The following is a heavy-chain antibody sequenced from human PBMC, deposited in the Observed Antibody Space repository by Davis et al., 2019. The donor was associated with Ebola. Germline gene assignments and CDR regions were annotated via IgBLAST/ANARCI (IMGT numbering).Heavy chain of an antibody. Sequence: PGGSLRLSCAASGFIFSSYAMSWVRQAPGKGLEWVSSISVRSITYHADSVKGRFTISRDNSKNTLYLRMNSLRAEETAVYYCARVELEDDYVWGSYRYIDGSDGAFDIWGQGTMVTVSS. J-gene: IGHJ3*02. CDR2: ISVRSIT. V-gene: IGHV3-23*01. CDR1: GFIFSSYA. CDR3: ARVELEDDYVWGSYRYIDGSDGAFDI. D-gene: IGHD3-16*02.